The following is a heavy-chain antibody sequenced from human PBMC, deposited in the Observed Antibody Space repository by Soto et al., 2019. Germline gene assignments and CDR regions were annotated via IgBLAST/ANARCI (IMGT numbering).Heavy chain of an antibody. V-gene: IGHV3-30*18. CDR3: AKVYYYDSSGYYVYYYYYGMDV. D-gene: IGHD3-22*01. J-gene: IGHJ6*02. CDR1: GFTFSSYG. CDR2: ISYDGSNK. Sequence: GGSLRLSCAASGFTFSSYGMHWVRQAPGKGLEWVAVISYDGSNKYYADSVKGRFTISRDNSKNTLYLQMNSLRAEDTAVYYCAKVYYYDSSGYYVYYYYYGMDVWGQGTTVTVSS.